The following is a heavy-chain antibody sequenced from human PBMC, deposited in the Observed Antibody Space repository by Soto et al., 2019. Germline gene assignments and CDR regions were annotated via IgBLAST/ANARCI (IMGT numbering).Heavy chain of an antibody. V-gene: IGHV1-46*01. Sequence: QVQLVQSGAEVKKPGASVKVSCKASGYTFTSYYMHWVRQAPGQGLEWMGIINPSGGSTTYAQKCQGRVTMTRETSTSTVSMELSSLRSEDPAVYYCARVGGYSYGGVDYGGQGTLVTVSS. D-gene: IGHD5-18*01. CDR2: INPSGGST. CDR3: ARVGGYSYGGVDY. CDR1: GYTFTSYY. J-gene: IGHJ4*02.